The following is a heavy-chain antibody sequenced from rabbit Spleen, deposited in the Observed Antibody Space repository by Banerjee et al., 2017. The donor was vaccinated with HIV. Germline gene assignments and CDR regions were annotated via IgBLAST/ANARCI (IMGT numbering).Heavy chain of an antibody. CDR1: RFDFSTYS. J-gene: IGHJ4*01. CDR3: VREVYHILGL. V-gene: IGHV1S7*01. CDR2: IEPIFGNT. Sequence: QELVESGGGLVQPGGSLKLSCKASRFDFSTYSMSWVRQAPGKGLEWIGYIEPIFGNTYYANWVNGRFTISSHNAQNTLYLQLSSLTAADTATYFCVREVYHILGLWGPGTLVTVS. D-gene: IGHD1-1*01.